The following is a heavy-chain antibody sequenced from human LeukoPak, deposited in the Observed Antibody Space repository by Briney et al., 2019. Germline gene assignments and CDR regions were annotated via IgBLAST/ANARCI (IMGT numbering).Heavy chain of an antibody. V-gene: IGHV4-31*03. CDR2: IYYSGST. CDR1: GGSISSGGYY. Sequence: SETLSLTCTVSGGSISSGGYYWNWIRQHPGKGLEWIGFIYYSGSTYHNPSLKSRVSISVDTSKTQFSLKLSSVTAADTAVYYCARARDIVVSSNIYYFDYWGQGTLVTVSS. CDR3: ARARDIVVSSNIYYFDY. D-gene: IGHD2-2*01. J-gene: IGHJ4*02.